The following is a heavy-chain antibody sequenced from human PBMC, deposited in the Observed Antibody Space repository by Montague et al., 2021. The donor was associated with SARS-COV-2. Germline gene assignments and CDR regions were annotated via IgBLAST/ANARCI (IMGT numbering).Heavy chain of an antibody. V-gene: IGHV4-59*01. J-gene: IGHJ5*02. D-gene: IGHD2-2*01. CDR1: GGSMNDYY. Sequence: SETLSLTCAVSGGSMNDYYWTWLRQPPGKGLEWIGNIYYTGSTKYSSSLKSRVTMSVDTSRKQISLKLSSVTAADSAVYYCARGALGLPAAFNWFDPWDQGNLVTVSS. CDR2: IYYTGST. CDR3: ARGALGLPAAFNWFDP.